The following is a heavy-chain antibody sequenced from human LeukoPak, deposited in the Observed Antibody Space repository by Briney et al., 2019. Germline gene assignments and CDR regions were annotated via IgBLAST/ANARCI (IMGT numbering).Heavy chain of an antibody. V-gene: IGHV3-48*04. CDR3: ARPYCVGDCYSPDY. Sequence: GGSLRLSCAASGFTFSSYSMNWVRQAPGKGLEWVSYISSSSSTVYYADSVKGRFTISRDNAKNSLYLQMNSLRAEDTAIYYCARPYCVGDCYSPDYWGQGTLVTVSS. D-gene: IGHD2-21*02. CDR1: GFTFSSYS. J-gene: IGHJ4*02. CDR2: ISSSSSTV.